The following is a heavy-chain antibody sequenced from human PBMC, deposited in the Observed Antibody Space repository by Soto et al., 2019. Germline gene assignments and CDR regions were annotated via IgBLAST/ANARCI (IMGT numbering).Heavy chain of an antibody. CDR3: AREAMVRGDNYFDY. CDR1: GFTVSSNY. J-gene: IGHJ4*02. Sequence: PGGSLRLSCAASGFTVSSNYMSWVRQAPGKGLEWVSVIYSGGSTYYADSVKGRFTISRDNSKNTLYLQMNSLRAEDTAVYYRAREAMVRGDNYFDYWGQGTLVTVSS. D-gene: IGHD3-10*01. CDR2: IYSGGST. V-gene: IGHV3-53*01.